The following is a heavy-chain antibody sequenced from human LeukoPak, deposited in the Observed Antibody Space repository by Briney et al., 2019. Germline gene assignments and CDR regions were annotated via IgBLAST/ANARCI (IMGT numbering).Heavy chain of an antibody. V-gene: IGHV3-48*01. CDR3: ARDKLRASAATGTDY. Sequence: GGSLRLSCAASGFTFSHFWMSWVRQAPGKGLEWVSYISSSSNTIYYAGSVKGRFTISRDNAKNSLFLQMNSLRAEDTALYYCARDKLRASAATGTDYWGQGTLVTVSS. CDR1: GFTFSHFW. D-gene: IGHD2-15*01. J-gene: IGHJ4*02. CDR2: ISSSSNTI.